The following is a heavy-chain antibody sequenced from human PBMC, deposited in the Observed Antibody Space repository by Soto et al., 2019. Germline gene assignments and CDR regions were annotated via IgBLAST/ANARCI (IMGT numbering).Heavy chain of an antibody. Sequence: EVQLVESGGGLVQPGGSLRLSCAGSGFAFSNYSMNWVRQAPGKGLEWVSYISSSSTNTYYSSSVRGRFTISRDNAKNSLYLRMTSLNDEDTAVYYCARGTKGGSPPLWGQGTLVTVSS. CDR1: GFAFSNYS. CDR3: ARGTKGGSPPL. V-gene: IGHV3-48*02. J-gene: IGHJ4*02. CDR2: ISSSSTNT. D-gene: IGHD1-7*01.